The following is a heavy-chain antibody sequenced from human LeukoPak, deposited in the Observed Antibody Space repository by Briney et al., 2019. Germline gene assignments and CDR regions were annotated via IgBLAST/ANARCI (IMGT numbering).Heavy chain of an antibody. CDR1: GYSFTSYW. V-gene: IGHV5-51*01. Sequence: GESLKISCKGSGYSFTSYWIGWVRQMPGKGLEWMGIIYPGDSDTRYSPSFQGQVTISADKSISTAYLQWSSLQASDTAMYYCARRYNWNPWAFDIWGQGTMVTVSS. J-gene: IGHJ3*02. D-gene: IGHD1-20*01. CDR2: IYPGDSDT. CDR3: ARRYNWNPWAFDI.